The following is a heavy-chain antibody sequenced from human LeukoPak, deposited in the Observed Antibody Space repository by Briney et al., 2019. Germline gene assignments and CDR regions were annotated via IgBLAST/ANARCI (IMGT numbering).Heavy chain of an antibody. D-gene: IGHD2-2*01. CDR2: INTNTGNP. V-gene: IGHV7-4-1*02. CDR3: ARDPGQYCSSTSCYAYYYYGMDV. J-gene: IGHJ6*02. Sequence: ASVKVSCKASGYTFTSYAMNWVRQAPGQGLEWMGWINTNTGNPTYAQGFTGRFVFSLDTSVSTAYLQISSLKAEDTAVYYCARDPGQYCSSTSCYAYYYYGMDVWGQGTTVTVSS. CDR1: GYTFTSYA.